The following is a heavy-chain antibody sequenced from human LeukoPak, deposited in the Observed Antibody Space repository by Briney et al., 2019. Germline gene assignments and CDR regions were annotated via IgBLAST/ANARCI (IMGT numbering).Heavy chain of an antibody. J-gene: IGHJ4*02. CDR1: GFTFSTYW. V-gene: IGHV3-74*01. D-gene: IGHD2-15*01. Sequence: GGSLRLSCAASGFTFSTYWMHWVRQAPGKGLVWVSRISSDAITTNYADSAKGRFTVSRDNAKNTLYLQMNSLRDEDTAVYYCARRPCSGGICYPPDYWGQGTLVTVSS. CDR2: ISSDAITT. CDR3: ARRPCSGGICYPPDY.